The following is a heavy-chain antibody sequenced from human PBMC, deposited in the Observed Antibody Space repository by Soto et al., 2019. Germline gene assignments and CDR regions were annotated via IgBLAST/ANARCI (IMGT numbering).Heavy chain of an antibody. J-gene: IGHJ6*02. CDR3: AKGLLIMVRKVIIPPQYYYGMDV. CDR1: GVTLVDHA. D-gene: IGHD3-10*01. CDR2: ISGSGGIT. V-gene: IGHV3-23*01. Sequence: XGSLRLWCAASGVTLVDHAMSWVRQAPGKGLDWVSVISGSGGITYYEDSVKGRFTISRDNAKNTLYLQMNSLRAEDTAVYYCAKGLLIMVRKVIIPPQYYYGMDVWGQGTTVTVSS.